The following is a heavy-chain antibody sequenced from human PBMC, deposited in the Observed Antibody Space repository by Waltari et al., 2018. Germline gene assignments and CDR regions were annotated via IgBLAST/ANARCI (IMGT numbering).Heavy chain of an antibody. V-gene: IGHV5-51*03. J-gene: IGHJ4*02. CDR1: GYSFTSYW. Sequence: EVQLVQSGAEVKKPGESLKISCKGSGYSFTSYWIGWVRQMPGKGLEWMGIIYPGDSDTRYSPSFQGQVTISADKSISTAYLQWSSLKASDTAMYYCARGSGLEWYYLHPLFFDYWGQGTLVTVSS. CDR2: IYPGDSDT. D-gene: IGHD3-3*01. CDR3: ARGSGLEWYYLHPLFFDY.